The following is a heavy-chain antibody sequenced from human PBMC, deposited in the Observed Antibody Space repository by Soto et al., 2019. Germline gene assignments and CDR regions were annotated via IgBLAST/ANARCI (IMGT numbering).Heavy chain of an antibody. Sequence: ASVKVSCKASGYTFTSYDINWVRQATGQGLEWMGWMNPNSGNTGYAQKFQGRVTMTRNTSISTAYMELSSLRSEDTAVYYCARGRWGATIFWIGRQAKNWFDPWGQGTLVTVSS. CDR2: MNPNSGNT. CDR1: GYTFTSYD. V-gene: IGHV1-8*01. J-gene: IGHJ5*02. CDR3: ARGRWGATIFWIGRQAKNWFDP. D-gene: IGHD3-3*01.